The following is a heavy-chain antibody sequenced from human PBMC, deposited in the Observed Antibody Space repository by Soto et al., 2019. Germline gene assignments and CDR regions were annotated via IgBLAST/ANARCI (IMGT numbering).Heavy chain of an antibody. Sequence: QVQLVESGGGVAQPGRSLRLSCAASGFTFSSYGMHWVRQAPGKGLEWVAVIWYDGSNKYYADSVKGRFTISRDNSKNTLYLQMNSLRAEDTAVYYCARDVEDIVVVPAAVPISYYFDYWGQGTLVTVSS. V-gene: IGHV3-33*01. CDR3: ARDVEDIVVVPAAVPISYYFDY. J-gene: IGHJ4*02. D-gene: IGHD2-2*01. CDR1: GFTFSSYG. CDR2: IWYDGSNK.